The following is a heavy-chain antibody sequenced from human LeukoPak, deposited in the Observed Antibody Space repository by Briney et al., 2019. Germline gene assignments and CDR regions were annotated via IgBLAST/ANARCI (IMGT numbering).Heavy chain of an antibody. CDR3: ARGRRWLPFLFDY. Sequence: SETLSLTCTVSGGSISSGSDYWSWIRQPAGKGLEWIGHIDTSGGTNYNPSLKSRVTISVDTSKTQFSLELSSVTAADTAVYYCARGRRWLPFLFDYWGQGNLVSVSS. V-gene: IGHV4-61*09. D-gene: IGHD5-24*01. CDR1: GGSISSGSDY. CDR2: IDTSGGT. J-gene: IGHJ4*02.